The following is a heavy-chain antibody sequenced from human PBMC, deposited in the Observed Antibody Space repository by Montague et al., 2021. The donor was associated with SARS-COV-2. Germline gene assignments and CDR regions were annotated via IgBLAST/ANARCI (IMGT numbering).Heavy chain of an antibody. V-gene: IGHV3-74*01. CDR1: GFTFSGYC. CDR2: ISADGTTT. CDR3: VRAFSNSFKWFDP. Sequence: SLILSCAASGFTFSGYCMHWVRQAPGQGLEWVARISADGTTTNYXDSVKGRFTISRDNAQDTVYLHMNTLTAEDTAVYYCVRAFSNSFKWFDPWGQGTVVTVSS. J-gene: IGHJ5*02. D-gene: IGHD6-13*01.